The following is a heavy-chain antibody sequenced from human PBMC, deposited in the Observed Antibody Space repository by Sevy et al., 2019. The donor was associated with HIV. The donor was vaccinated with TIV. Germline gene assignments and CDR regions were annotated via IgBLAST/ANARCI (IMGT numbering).Heavy chain of an antibody. CDR3: AKDPGIRGVKPYYFDY. CDR2: ISGSGGST. V-gene: IGHV3-23*01. CDR1: GFTFSGYA. J-gene: IGHJ4*02. D-gene: IGHD3-10*01. Sequence: GGSLRLSCAASGFTFSGYAMSWVRQAPGKGLEWVSAISGSGGSTYYADSVKGRFTISRDNSKNTLYLQMNSLRAEDTAVYYCAKDPGIRGVKPYYFDYWGQGTLATVSS.